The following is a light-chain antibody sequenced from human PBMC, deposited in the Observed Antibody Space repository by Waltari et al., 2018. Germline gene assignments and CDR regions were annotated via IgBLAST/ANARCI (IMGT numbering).Light chain of an antibody. CDR1: SSDVGGYNS. V-gene: IGLV2-8*01. Sequence: QSALTQPPSASGSPGQSVTISCTGTSSDVGGYNSVSWYQQHPGKAPKLMIYEVSKRPSGGRDRFSGSKAGNTDSLTVSGVQAEDEADYYCSSYAGSIKLVFGTGTKVTVL. J-gene: IGLJ1*01. CDR2: EVS. CDR3: SSYAGSIKLV.